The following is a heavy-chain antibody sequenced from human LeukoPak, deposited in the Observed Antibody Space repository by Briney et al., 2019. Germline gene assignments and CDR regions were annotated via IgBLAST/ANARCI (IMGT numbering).Heavy chain of an antibody. D-gene: IGHD1-1*01. V-gene: IGHV4-39*01. CDR3: ARGRTVDY. J-gene: IGHJ4*02. Sequence: LSLTCPVSGGSISSRSYYWVWMRPPPGKGLVGIGSIYYCGSIYYTPSLKSRVTISVDTSKNQFALKLSSVTAAVMAVYYCARGRTVDYWGQGTLVTVSS. CDR1: GGSISSRSYY. CDR2: IYYCGSI.